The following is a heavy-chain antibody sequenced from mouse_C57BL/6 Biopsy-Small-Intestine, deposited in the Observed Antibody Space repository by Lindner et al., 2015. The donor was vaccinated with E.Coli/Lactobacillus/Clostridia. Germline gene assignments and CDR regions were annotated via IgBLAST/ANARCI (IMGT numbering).Heavy chain of an antibody. J-gene: IGHJ3*01. D-gene: IGHD2-2*01. CDR3: AREGYGGAWFAY. CDR1: GYSFTGYF. CDR2: INPYNGDT. Sequence: LQLQESGPELVKPGDSVKISCKASGYSFTGYFMNWVMQSHGKSLEWIGRINPYNGDTFYNQKFKGKATLTVDKSSSTAHMELRSLTSEDSAVYYCAREGYGGAWFAYWGQGTLVTVSA. V-gene: IGHV1-20*01.